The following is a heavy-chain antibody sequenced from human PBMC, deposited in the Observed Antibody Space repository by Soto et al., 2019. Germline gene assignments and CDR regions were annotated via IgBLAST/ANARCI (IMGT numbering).Heavy chain of an antibody. Sequence: SETLSLTCTLSGGSTKFHYWSCNRQSPRKGLEWIGSAFHSGTTTYNPSLKRRATISIETPKNQPSLELNSITPAAAAVYYCGRMNGDYRWVDPWGQGTLVTVSS. D-gene: IGHD4-17*01. CDR2: AFHSGTT. CDR3: GRMNGDYRWVDP. J-gene: IGHJ5*02. CDR1: GGSTKFHY. V-gene: IGHV4-59*11.